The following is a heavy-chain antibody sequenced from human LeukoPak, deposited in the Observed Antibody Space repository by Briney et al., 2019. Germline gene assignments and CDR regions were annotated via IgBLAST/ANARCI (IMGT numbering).Heavy chain of an antibody. CDR2: IIPILGIA. CDR3: ARFMYDSSGYYLNDAFDI. J-gene: IGHJ3*02. CDR1: GGTFSSYA. Sequence: GSSVKVSCKASGGTFSSYAISWVRQAPGQGLEWMGRIIPILGIANYAQKFQGRVTITADKSTSTAYMELSSLRSEDTAVYYCARFMYDSSGYYLNDAFDIWGQGTMVTVSS. V-gene: IGHV1-69*04. D-gene: IGHD3-22*01.